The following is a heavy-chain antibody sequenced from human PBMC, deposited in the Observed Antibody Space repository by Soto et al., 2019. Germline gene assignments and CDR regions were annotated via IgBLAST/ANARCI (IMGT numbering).Heavy chain of an antibody. CDR1: GGSISTSTYF. J-gene: IGHJ4*02. D-gene: IGHD5-12*01. CDR3: VRLHGMSGSFDS. CDR2: ISYTGAT. V-gene: IGHV4-39*01. Sequence: QMHLQESGPRLVKPSETLSLTCSVSGGSISTSTYFWAWFRQSPGKGLEWIASISYTGATYYNSSLKSRVTIAVDTSKNEFSLKLNSVTAADTAVFYCVRLHGMSGSFDSWGQGILVTVSS.